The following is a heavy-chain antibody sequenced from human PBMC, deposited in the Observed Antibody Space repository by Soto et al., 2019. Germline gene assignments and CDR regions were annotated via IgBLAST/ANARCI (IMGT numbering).Heavy chain of an antibody. V-gene: IGHV1-2*04. J-gene: IGHJ4*02. D-gene: IGHD3-22*01. CDR2: INPNSGGT. CDR1: GYTFTGYY. Sequence: RASVKVSCKASGYTFTGYYMHWVRQAPGQGLEWMGWINPNSGGTNYAQKFQGWVTMTRDTSISTAYMELSRLRSDDTAVYYCARGGIYYYDSSGYYLEDYFDYWGQGTLVTVSS. CDR3: ARGGIYYYDSSGYYLEDYFDY.